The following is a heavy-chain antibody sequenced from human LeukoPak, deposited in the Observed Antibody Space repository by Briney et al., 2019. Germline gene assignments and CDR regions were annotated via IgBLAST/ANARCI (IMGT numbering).Heavy chain of an antibody. CDR3: ARVPGGPHYYMDV. Sequence: GESLQISCKGSGYPFSNYWIGWVRPTPGKGLEWMGIIYPGDSDTRYSPSFQGQVTISADKSINTAYLQWSSLRASDSAMYYCARVPGGPHYYMDVWAKGTTVTVSS. CDR2: IYPGDSDT. D-gene: IGHD3-10*01. CDR1: GYPFSNYW. J-gene: IGHJ6*03. V-gene: IGHV5-51*01.